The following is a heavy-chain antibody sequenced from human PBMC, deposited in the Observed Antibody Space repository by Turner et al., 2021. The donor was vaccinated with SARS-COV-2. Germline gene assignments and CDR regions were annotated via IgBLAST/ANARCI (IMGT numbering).Heavy chain of an antibody. J-gene: IGHJ4*02. CDR2: TSYDVSNY. V-gene: IGHV3-30*04. Sequence: VQLLESGGGLVEPGGCLRLSCAASGFTFSSNAMLWVRQAPGKGLEWVSVTSYDVSNYYYAYSVKVRISISRYNSNNTLYLQMNILRAGDTAVYYCARELVATTHLLDYWGQGTLVTVSS. CDR3: ARELVATTHLLDY. CDR1: GFTFSSNA. D-gene: IGHD5-12*01.